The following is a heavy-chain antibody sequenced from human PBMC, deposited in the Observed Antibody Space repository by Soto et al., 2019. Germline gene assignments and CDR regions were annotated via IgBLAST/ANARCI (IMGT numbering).Heavy chain of an antibody. D-gene: IGHD3-10*02. CDR3: AGAVSDFDVRRYRTSYFDQ. CDR2: IDNSGST. J-gene: IGHJ4*02. Sequence: SETLSLTCTVSGASVSTGVYYWTWIRQHPGKGREWIGYIDNSGSTYYNPSLTGRLHISVDTSKNQFSLNLQSVTAADTAFYYCAGAVSDFDVRRYRTSYFDQWGQGILVTVSS. CDR1: GASVSTGVYY. V-gene: IGHV4-31*03.